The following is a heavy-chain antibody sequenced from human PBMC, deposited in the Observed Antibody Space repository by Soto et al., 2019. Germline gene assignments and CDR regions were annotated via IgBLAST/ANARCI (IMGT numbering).Heavy chain of an antibody. V-gene: IGHV4-59*01. J-gene: IGHJ5*02. CDR3: AREGFDILTGYSPWFEP. CDR1: GGSISSYY. CDR2: IYYSGST. D-gene: IGHD3-9*01. Sequence: SETLSLTCTVSGGSISSYYWSWILQPPGKGLEWIGYIYYSGSTNYNPSLKSRVAISVDTSKSQFSLKLSSVTAADTAVYYCAREGFDILTGYSPWFEPWGQGTLVTVSS.